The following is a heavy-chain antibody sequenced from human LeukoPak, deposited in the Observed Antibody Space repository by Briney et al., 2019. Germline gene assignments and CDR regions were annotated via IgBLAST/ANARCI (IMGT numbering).Heavy chain of an antibody. CDR3: ASLLPKYSSSTYDAFDI. CDR2: ISYDGSNK. Sequence: PGGSLRLSCAASGFTFSSYAMHWVRQAPGKGLEWVAVISYDGSNKYYADSVKGRFTIFRDNSKNTLYLQMNSLRAEDTAVYYCASLLPKYSSSTYDAFDIWGQGTMVTVSS. D-gene: IGHD6-6*01. V-gene: IGHV3-30*01. J-gene: IGHJ3*02. CDR1: GFTFSSYA.